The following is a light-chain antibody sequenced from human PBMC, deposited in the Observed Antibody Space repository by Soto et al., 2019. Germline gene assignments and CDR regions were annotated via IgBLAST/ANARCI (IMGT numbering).Light chain of an antibody. J-gene: IGKJ4*01. CDR1: QSLLFSSNKKNY. V-gene: IGKV4-1*01. CDR2: WAS. CDR3: QQFYSSPLT. Sequence: DIVMTQSPASLAVSLGERATINCKSSQSLLFSSNKKNYLAWYQQRPGQPPKLLIYWASSRESGVPDRFTGSGSGTDFTLSISSPQAEDVAVYYCQQFYSSPLTFGGGTKVEIK.